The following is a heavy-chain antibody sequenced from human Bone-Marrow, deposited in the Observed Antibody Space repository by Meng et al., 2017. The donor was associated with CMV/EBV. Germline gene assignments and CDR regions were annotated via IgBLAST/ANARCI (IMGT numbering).Heavy chain of an antibody. CDR1: GGSVSSGSYY. J-gene: IGHJ3*02. CDR2: IYYSGST. D-gene: IGHD1-26*01. V-gene: IGHV4-61*01. CDR3: ARDVGGATPDAFDS. Sequence: SETLSLTCTVSGGSVSSGSYYWSWIRQPPGKGLEWIGYIYYSGSTNYNPSLKSRVTISVDTSKNQFSLKLSSVTAADTAVYYCARDVGGATPDAFDSWGQGTMVTVSS.